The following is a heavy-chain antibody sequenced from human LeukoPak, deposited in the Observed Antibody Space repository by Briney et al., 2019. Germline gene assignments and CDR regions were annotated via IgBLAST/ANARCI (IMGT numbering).Heavy chain of an antibody. CDR3: AKDVFWSGYYPFDY. CDR1: GFTFSSYA. D-gene: IGHD3-3*01. V-gene: IGHV3-23*01. CDR2: ISGSGGST. J-gene: IGHJ4*02. Sequence: GGSLRLSCAASGFTFSSYAMSWVRQAPGKGLEWVSAISGSGGSTYYADSVKGRFTISRDNSKNTLYLQMNSLRAKDTAVYYCAKDVFWSGYYPFDYWGQGTLVTVSS.